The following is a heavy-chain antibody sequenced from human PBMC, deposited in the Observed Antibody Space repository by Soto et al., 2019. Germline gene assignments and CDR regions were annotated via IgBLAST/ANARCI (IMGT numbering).Heavy chain of an antibody. Sequence: PGGSLRLSCAASGFTFSSYALSWVRQAPGKGLEWVSGISGSGGSTYHADPVKGRLTISRDNSKDTLFLQMNSLRAEDTAIYYCAKHVEIFRDSYIDCWAQVTLATVSS. V-gene: IGHV3-23*01. CDR2: ISGSGGST. J-gene: IGHJ4*02. D-gene: IGHD3-3*01. CDR3: AKHVEIFRDSYIDC. CDR1: GFTFSSYA.